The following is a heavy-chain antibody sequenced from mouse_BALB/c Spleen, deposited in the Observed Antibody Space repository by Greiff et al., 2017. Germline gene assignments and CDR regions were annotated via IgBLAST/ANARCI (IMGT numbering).Heavy chain of an antibody. CDR2: ISSGGSYT. J-gene: IGHJ4*01. D-gene: IGHD1-1*01. CDR1: GFTFSSYA. V-gene: IGHV5-9-4*01. Sequence: DVHLVESGGGLVKPGGSLKLSCAASGFTFSSYAMSWVRQTPEKRLEWVAEISSGGSYTYYPDTVTGRFTISRDNAKNTLYLEMSSLKSEDTAMYYCARDVYYGSSYAMDYGGQGTSVTVSS. CDR3: ARDVYYGSSYAMDY.